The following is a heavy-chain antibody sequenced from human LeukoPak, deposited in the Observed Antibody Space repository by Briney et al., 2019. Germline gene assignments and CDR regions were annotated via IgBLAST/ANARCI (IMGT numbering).Heavy chain of an antibody. CDR3: GRAGGYDFLVNMDV. D-gene: IGHD3-3*01. CDR2: ISSSSSNK. J-gene: IGHJ6*03. V-gene: IGHV3-48*01. CDR1: GFTFSSYG. Sequence: GGSLRLSCAASGFTFSSYGMNWVRQAPGKGLEWVSYISSSSSNKYYADSVKGRFTISRDNAKNSLYLQMNSLRAEDTAVYYCGRAGGYDFLVNMDVWGKGTTVIVSS.